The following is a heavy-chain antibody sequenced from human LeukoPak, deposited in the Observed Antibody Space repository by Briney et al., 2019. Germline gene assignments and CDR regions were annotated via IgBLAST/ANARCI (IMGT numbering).Heavy chain of an antibody. J-gene: IGHJ1*01. Sequence: GALRLSCAASGFTFSSYAMGWVRQAPGKGLEGVSGISGSGGSTYYADSVKGRFTISRDNSKNTLYLQMNSLRAEDTAVYYCARAKPIVADLEYFQHWGQGTLVTVSS. CDR1: GFTFSSYA. CDR2: ISGSGGST. V-gene: IGHV3-23*01. CDR3: ARAKPIVADLEYFQH. D-gene: IGHD3-22*01.